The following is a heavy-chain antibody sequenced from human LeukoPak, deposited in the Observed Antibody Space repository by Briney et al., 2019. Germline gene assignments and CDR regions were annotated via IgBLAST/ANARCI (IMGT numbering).Heavy chain of an antibody. Sequence: GGSLRLSCVASGFPFSGYWMDWVRQAPGKGMEWVANIKQDGMNQYYATSVKGRFSISRDNAKNSLYLQMNSLRAEDTARYFCSRSLDYLGQGALVTVSS. V-gene: IGHV3-7*01. J-gene: IGHJ4*02. CDR1: GFPFSGYW. CDR3: SRSLDY. CDR2: IKQDGMNQ.